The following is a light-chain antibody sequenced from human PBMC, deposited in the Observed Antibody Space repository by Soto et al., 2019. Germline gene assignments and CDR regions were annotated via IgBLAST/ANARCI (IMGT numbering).Light chain of an antibody. Sequence: QSVLTQPPSVSGTLGLRVNISCSGGISNIGKDTVNWYQQLPGTAPKLLMFNDDKRPSGVPDRFSGSRSGTSASLAISGLQSDDEAVYFCSNWDDSLNGWVFGGGTKLTVL. CDR3: SNWDDSLNGWV. CDR1: ISNIGKDT. V-gene: IGLV1-44*01. J-gene: IGLJ3*02. CDR2: NDD.